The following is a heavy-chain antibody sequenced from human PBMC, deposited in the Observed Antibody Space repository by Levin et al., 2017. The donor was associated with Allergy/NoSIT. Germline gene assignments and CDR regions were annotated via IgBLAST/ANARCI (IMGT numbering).Heavy chain of an antibody. V-gene: IGHV4-34*01. J-gene: IGHJ4*02. CDR3: ARVSSGGYCSGGSCYSYYFDY. D-gene: IGHD2-15*01. CDR2: INHSGST. CDR1: GGSFSGYY. Sequence: TSETLSLTCAVYGGSFSGYYWSWIRQPPGKGLEWIGEINHSGSTNYNPSLKSRVTISVDTSKNQFSLKLSSVTAADTAVYYCARVSSGGYCSGGSCYSYYFDYWGQGTLVTVSS.